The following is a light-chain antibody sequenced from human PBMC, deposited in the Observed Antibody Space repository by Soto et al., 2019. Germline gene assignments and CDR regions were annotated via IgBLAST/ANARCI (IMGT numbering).Light chain of an antibody. CDR1: QSVSSSY. Sequence: IVLTQSPGSLTLSPGERSTLSCRASQSVSSSYLAWYQQKPGQAPRLLIYGASNRATGIPDRFSGSGSGTDCTLTIGRLEPEDFEVYYCQQYNNWPITFGQGTRLEIK. J-gene: IGKJ5*01. CDR3: QQYNNWPIT. CDR2: GAS. V-gene: IGKV3-20*01.